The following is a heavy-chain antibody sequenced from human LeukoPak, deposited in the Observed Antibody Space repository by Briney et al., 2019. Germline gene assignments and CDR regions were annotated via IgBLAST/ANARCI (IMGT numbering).Heavy chain of an antibody. V-gene: IGHV3-30*18. Sequence: GGSLRLSCAASGFTFSSYEMNWVRQAPGKGLEWVAVLSYDGSEKYYADSVKGRCTISRDNSKNTLYLEMNSLRAEDTAVYYCAKSNSGWYGGFDCWGQGILVTVSS. CDR3: AKSNSGWYGGFDC. CDR2: LSYDGSEK. D-gene: IGHD6-19*01. J-gene: IGHJ4*02. CDR1: GFTFSSYE.